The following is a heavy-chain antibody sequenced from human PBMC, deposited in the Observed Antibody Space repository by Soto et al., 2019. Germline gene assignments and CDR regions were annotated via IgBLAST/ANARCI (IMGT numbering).Heavy chain of an antibody. J-gene: IGHJ4*02. CDR2: INSDGTST. D-gene: IGHD2-15*01. V-gene: IGHV3-74*01. Sequence: EVQLVESGGDLVQPGGSLRLSCAASGFTFSSYWMHWVRQAPRKGPVWVSRINSDGTSTIYADSVKGRFTISRDNAKNPLHLQMNSLRAEDPAVYYCARRYCGGGTCSLDYWGQGTLVTVS. CDR3: ARRYCGGGTCSLDY. CDR1: GFTFSSYW.